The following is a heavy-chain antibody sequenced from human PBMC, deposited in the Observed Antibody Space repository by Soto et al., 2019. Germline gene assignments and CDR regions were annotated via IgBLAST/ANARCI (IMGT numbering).Heavy chain of an antibody. J-gene: IGHJ4*02. CDR3: ARTRGAAAGTIFDY. V-gene: IGHV5-51*01. Sequence: XESLNISCKGSGYSVASYWIGWVRQMPGKGLEWMGIIYPGDSDTRYGPSFQGQVTISADKSISTAYLQWSSLKASDTAMYYCARTRGAAAGTIFDYWGQGTLVTVSS. CDR2: IYPGDSDT. CDR1: GYSVASYW. D-gene: IGHD6-13*01.